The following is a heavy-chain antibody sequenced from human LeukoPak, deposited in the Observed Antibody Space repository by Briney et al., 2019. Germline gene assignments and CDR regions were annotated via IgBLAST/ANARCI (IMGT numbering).Heavy chain of an antibody. CDR3: AKDIPPYYYDSSGYASAFDI. Sequence: GSLRLSCGASGFTFGTYWMHWVRQAPGKGLEWVSSISSSSSYIYYADSVKGRFTISRDNAKNSLYLQMNGLRAEDTAVYYCAKDIPPYYYDSSGYASAFDIWGQGTMVTVSS. CDR1: GFTFGTYW. CDR2: ISSSSSYI. J-gene: IGHJ3*02. V-gene: IGHV3-21*04. D-gene: IGHD3-22*01.